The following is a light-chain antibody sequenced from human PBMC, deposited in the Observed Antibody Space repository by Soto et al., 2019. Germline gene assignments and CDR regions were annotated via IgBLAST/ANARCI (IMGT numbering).Light chain of an antibody. CDR1: NSDVGGFND. V-gene: IGLV2-14*03. CDR3: SSYTSSSTRV. Sequence: QSALTQPASVSGSPGQSITISCTGTNSDVGGFNDVSWYQHHPGKAPKLMIYDVNYRPSGVSNRFSGSKSGNTASLTISGLQAEDEADYYCSSYTSSSTRVFGGGTKLTVL. J-gene: IGLJ2*01. CDR2: DVN.